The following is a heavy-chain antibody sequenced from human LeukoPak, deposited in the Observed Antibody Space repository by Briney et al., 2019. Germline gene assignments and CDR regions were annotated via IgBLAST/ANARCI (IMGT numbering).Heavy chain of an antibody. V-gene: IGHV3-74*03. CDR3: ARVGGPGWDGY. D-gene: IGHD6-19*01. CDR1: GFTFSSYW. Sequence: GGSLRLSRAASGFTFSSYWMHWVRQVPGKGLVWASRINIDGSTTTYADSVKGRFTISRDNAKNTLYLQMNSLRAEDTALYYCARVGGPGWDGYWGQGNLVTVSS. CDR2: INIDGSTT. J-gene: IGHJ4*02.